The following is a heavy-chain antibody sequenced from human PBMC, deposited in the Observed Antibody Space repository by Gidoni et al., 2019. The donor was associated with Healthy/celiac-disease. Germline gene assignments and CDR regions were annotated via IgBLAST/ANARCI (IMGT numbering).Heavy chain of an antibody. V-gene: IGHV4-34*01. CDR3: ARGVKVVPAAVYYYYYGMDV. D-gene: IGHD2-2*01. CDR1: GGSFSGYY. CDR2: INHSGST. Sequence: QVQLQQWGAGLLKPSETLSLTCAVYGGSFSGYYWSWIRQPPGKRLEWIGEINHSGSTNYNPSLKSRVTISVDTSKNQFSLKLSSVTAADTAVYYCARGVKVVPAAVYYYYYGMDVWGQGTTVTVSS. J-gene: IGHJ6*02.